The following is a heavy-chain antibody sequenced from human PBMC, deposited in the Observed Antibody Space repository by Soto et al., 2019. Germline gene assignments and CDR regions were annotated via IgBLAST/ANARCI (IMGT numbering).Heavy chain of an antibody. CDR1: GGSISSGSFH. J-gene: IGHJ4*02. CDR3: ARDYDYVWGSYRLGY. D-gene: IGHD3-16*02. Sequence: SETLSLTCTVSGGSISSGSFHWGWIRQPPGKGLEWIGSIYYSGSTYYSPSLKSRVTISVDTSKNQFSLKLSSVTAADTAVYYCARDYDYVWGSYRLGYWGLGTLVT. CDR2: IYYSGST. V-gene: IGHV4-39*01.